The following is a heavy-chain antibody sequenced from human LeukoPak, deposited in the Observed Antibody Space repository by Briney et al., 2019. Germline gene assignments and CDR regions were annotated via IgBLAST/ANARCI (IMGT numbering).Heavy chain of an antibody. CDR1: GGSISSGSYY. Sequence: SETLSLTCTVSGGSISSGSYYWNWIRQPAGKGLEWIGRIYSGGSTNYNPSLKSRVTISVDTSKNQFSLRLNSVTAADTAMYYCVKSGGYGLIDYWGQGTLVTVSS. J-gene: IGHJ4*02. CDR3: VKSGGYGLIDY. D-gene: IGHD1-26*01. V-gene: IGHV4-61*02. CDR2: IYSGGST.